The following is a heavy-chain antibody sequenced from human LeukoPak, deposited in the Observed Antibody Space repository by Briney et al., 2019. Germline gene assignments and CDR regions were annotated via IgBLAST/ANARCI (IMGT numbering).Heavy chain of an antibody. D-gene: IGHD6-13*01. CDR1: DTFSSYA. CDR2: ISGSGSST. Sequence: GGSLRLSCVASDTFSSYAMTWVRQAPGKGLEWVSVISGSGSSTYYADSVEGRFTISRDNSKNTLYLQMNSLRTEDTAVYYCAKAKVAAAGGTLGGAFDVWGQGTMVTVSS. V-gene: IGHV3-23*01. CDR3: AKAKVAAAGGTLGGAFDV. J-gene: IGHJ3*01.